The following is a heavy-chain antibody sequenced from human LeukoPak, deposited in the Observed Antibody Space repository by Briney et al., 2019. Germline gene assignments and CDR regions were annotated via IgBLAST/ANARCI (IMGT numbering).Heavy chain of an antibody. V-gene: IGHV4-59*01. J-gene: IGHJ4*01. CDR2: IYYTGST. CDR1: GGSISDYY. CDR3: SRWAXXLDXXXGGAGLXXXXXGXXXXXXXXXXXHYF. D-gene: IGHD3/OR15-3a*01. Sequence: SETLSLTCTVSGGSISDYYWNWIRQPPGKGLEWIGYIYYTGSTNYNPSLKSRVTMSIDTSRNQFSLKLNSLPPADTPVYYCSRWAXXLDXXXGGAGLXXXXXGXXXXXXXXXXXHYF.